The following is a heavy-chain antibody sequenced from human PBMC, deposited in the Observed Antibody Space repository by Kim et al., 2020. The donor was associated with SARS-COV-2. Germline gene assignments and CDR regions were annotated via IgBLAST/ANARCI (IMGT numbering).Heavy chain of an antibody. D-gene: IGHD3-16*02. CDR3: ARDLDYDYVWGSYRPFDY. Sequence: ASVKVSCKASGYTFTSYAMNWVRQAPGQGLEWMGWINTNTGNPTYAQGFTGRFVFSLDTSVSTAYLQISSLKAEETAVYYCARDLDYDYVWGSYRPFDYWGQGTLVTVSS. V-gene: IGHV7-4-1*02. J-gene: IGHJ4*02. CDR2: INTNTGNP. CDR1: GYTFTSYA.